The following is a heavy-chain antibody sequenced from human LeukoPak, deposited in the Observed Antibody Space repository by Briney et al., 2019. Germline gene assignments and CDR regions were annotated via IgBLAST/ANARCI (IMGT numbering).Heavy chain of an antibody. D-gene: IGHD1-26*01. Sequence: PGGSLRLSCAASGFTFSSYAMHWVRQAPGKGLEYVSAISSNGGSTYYANSVKGRFTISRDNSKNTLYLQMSSLRAEDTAVYYCATDSVIGRSHYFDYWGQGTLVTVSS. CDR3: ATDSVIGRSHYFDY. V-gene: IGHV3-64*01. CDR1: GFTFSSYA. CDR2: ISSNGGST. J-gene: IGHJ4*02.